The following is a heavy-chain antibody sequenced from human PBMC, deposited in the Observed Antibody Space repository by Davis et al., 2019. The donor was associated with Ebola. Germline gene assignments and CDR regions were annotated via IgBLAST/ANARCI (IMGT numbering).Heavy chain of an antibody. Sequence: GESPKISCKGSGYPFANYWIAWVRQMPGKGLEWMGIIYSGDSDTRISPSFQGHVTISADRSIDTAYLRLNSLKASDTGVYYCARRGGSYIRQGFFFDSWGQGTLVTVSS. D-gene: IGHD1-26*01. CDR1: GYPFANYW. CDR3: ARRGGSYIRQGFFFDS. CDR2: IYSGDSDT. V-gene: IGHV5-51*01. J-gene: IGHJ4*02.